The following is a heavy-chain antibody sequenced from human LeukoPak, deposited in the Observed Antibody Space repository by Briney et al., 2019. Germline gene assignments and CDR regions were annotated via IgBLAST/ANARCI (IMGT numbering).Heavy chain of an antibody. CDR1: GFTFSSYS. J-gene: IGHJ6*03. CDR2: ISSSSSTI. D-gene: IGHD2-2*01. CDR3: ARAIVVVPAANYMDV. V-gene: IGHV3-48*01. Sequence: PGGSLRLSCAASGFTFSSYSMNWVRQAPGKGLEWVSYISSSSSTIYYADSMKGRFTISRDNAKNSLYLQMDSLRAEDTAVYYCARAIVVVPAANYMDVWGKGTTVTVSS.